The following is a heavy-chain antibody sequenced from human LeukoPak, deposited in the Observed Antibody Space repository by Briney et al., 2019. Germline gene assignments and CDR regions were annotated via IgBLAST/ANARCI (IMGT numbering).Heavy chain of an antibody. J-gene: IGHJ3*02. V-gene: IGHV1-69*13. Sequence: SVKVSCKASGGTFSSYAISWVRQAPGQGLEWMGGIIPIFGTANYAQKFQGRVTTTADESTSTAYMELSSLRSEDTAVYYCARAQRSGYENDGLVRAFDIWGQGTMVTVSS. CDR2: IIPIFGTA. D-gene: IGHD5-12*01. CDR1: GGTFSSYA. CDR3: ARAQRSGYENDGLVRAFDI.